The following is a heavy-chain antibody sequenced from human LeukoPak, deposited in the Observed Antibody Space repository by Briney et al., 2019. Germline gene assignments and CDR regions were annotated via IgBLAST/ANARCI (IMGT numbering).Heavy chain of an antibody. V-gene: IGHV4-34*01. CDR3: ARLRRSRLAEFDY. CDR1: NGSFSNYY. Sequence: SETLSLTCTVYNGSFSNYYWTWIRQPPGKGLEWIGEINHSESTNYNPSLKSRVTISVDTSKNQFSLKLSSLTAADTAVYYCARLRRSRLAEFDYWGQGTLVTVSS. CDR2: INHSEST. D-gene: IGHD3-3*02. J-gene: IGHJ4*02.